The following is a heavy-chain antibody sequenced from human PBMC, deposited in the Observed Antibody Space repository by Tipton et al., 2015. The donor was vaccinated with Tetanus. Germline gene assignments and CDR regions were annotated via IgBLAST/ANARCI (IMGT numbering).Heavy chain of an antibody. CDR3: ARRWMARGQSPYYYYGMDV. J-gene: IGHJ6*02. D-gene: IGHD5-24*01. CDR1: GYTFTSYA. CDR2: INAGNGNT. Sequence: QLVQSGAEVKKPGASVKVSCKASGYTFTSYAMHWVRQAPGQRLEWIGWINAGNGNTKYSQKFQGGVTITRDTSASTAYMELSSLRSEDTAVYYCARRWMARGQSPYYYYGMDVWGQGTTVTVSS. V-gene: IGHV1-3*01.